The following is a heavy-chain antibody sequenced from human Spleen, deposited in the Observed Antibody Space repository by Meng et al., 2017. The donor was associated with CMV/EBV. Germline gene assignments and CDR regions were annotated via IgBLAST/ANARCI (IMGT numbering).Heavy chain of an antibody. Sequence: ASVKVSCKASGNTFSGYFLTWVRRAPGQGLEWMGWMNPTGGGTNCAQKFQGRVTLTRDTSTSTVYMQLSSLRSEDTAVYYCARDMVSFGYFGYWGQGMLVTVSS. J-gene: IGHJ4*02. CDR3: ARDMVSFGYFGY. CDR2: MNPTGGGT. CDR1: GNTFSGYF. V-gene: IGHV1-2*02. D-gene: IGHD5-18*01.